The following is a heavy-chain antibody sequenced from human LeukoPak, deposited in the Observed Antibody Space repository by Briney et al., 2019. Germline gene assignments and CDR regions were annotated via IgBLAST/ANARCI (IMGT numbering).Heavy chain of an antibody. Sequence: SVKVSCRASGGTFSSYAISWVRQAPGQGLEWMGGIIPIFGTANYAQKFQGRVTITADESTSTAYMELSSLRSEDTAVYYCAGLRFGGPSYNFDYWGQGTLVTVSS. V-gene: IGHV1-69*13. CDR1: GGTFSSYA. D-gene: IGHD3-16*01. CDR2: IIPIFGTA. CDR3: AGLRFGGPSYNFDY. J-gene: IGHJ4*02.